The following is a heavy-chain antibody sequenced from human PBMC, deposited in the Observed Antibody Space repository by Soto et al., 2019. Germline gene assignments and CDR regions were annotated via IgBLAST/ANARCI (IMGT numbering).Heavy chain of an antibody. V-gene: IGHV3-33*01. CDR2: IWYDGSKK. Sequence: QVQLVESGGGVVQPGRSLRLSCAASGFTFSSYGMHWVRQAPGKGLEWVAVIWYDGSKKYYVDSVKGRFTISRDNSKNTLYLQMNSLRAEDTAVYYCARDLMEQLLGASGYWGQGTLVTVSS. CDR1: GFTFSSYG. CDR3: ARDLMEQLLGASGY. J-gene: IGHJ4*02. D-gene: IGHD1-26*01.